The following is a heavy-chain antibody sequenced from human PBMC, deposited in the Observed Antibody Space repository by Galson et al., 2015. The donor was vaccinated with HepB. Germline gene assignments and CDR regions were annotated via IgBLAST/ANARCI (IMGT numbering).Heavy chain of an antibody. D-gene: IGHD2-2*01. CDR2: ISSSSSYT. Sequence: SLRLSCAASGFTFSDYYMSWIRQAPGKGLEWDSYISSSSSYTNYADSVKGRFTISRDNAKNSLYLQMNSLRAEDTAVYYCARVYCSSTSCYQGGDAFDIWGQGTMVTVSS. CDR1: GFTFSDYY. J-gene: IGHJ3*02. CDR3: ARVYCSSTSCYQGGDAFDI. V-gene: IGHV3-11*06.